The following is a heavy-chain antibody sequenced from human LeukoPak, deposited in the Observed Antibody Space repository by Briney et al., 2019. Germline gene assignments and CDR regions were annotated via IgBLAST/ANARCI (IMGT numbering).Heavy chain of an antibody. J-gene: IGHJ6*02. V-gene: IGHV4-59*01. D-gene: IGHD6-6*01. CDR3: ARDRPGYSSSSAFGMYYYYGMDV. CDR2: IYHSGST. CDR1: GGSISSYY. Sequence: SETLSLTCTVSGGSISSYYWSWIRQPPGKGLEWIGYIYHSGSTNYNPSLKSRVTISVDTSKNQFSLKLSSVTAADTAVYYCARDRPGYSSSSAFGMYYYYGMDVWGQGTTVTVSS.